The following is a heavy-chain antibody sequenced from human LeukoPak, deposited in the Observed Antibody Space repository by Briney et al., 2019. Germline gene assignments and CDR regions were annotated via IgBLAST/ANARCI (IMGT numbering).Heavy chain of an antibody. CDR3: AKLSGWTGWFFDY. V-gene: IGHV3-23*01. D-gene: IGHD6-19*01. CDR1: GFTFSSYA. Sequence: GGSLRLSCAASGFTFSSYAISWVRQAPGKGMEWVSAISKSGDSTYYADSVKGRFTISRDNSKNTIYLQMNSLRVEDTAVYYCAKLSGWTGWFFDYWGQGTVVTVSS. J-gene: IGHJ4*02. CDR2: ISKSGDST.